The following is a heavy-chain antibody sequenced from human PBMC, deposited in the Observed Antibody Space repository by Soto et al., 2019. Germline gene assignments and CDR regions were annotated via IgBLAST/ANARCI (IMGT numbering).Heavy chain of an antibody. Sequence: QVQLVESGGGVVQPGRSLRLSCAASGFTFSSYGMHWVRQAPGKGLEWVAVIWNDGSNKHYADSVKGPVTISRDKSKSTRYRQMNGLSAEDTAVYYCAGARYYDFCSGYYVAPYYGMDFWGHGTTV. V-gene: IGHV3-33*01. CDR1: GFTFSSYG. CDR2: IWNDGSNK. D-gene: IGHD3-3*01. J-gene: IGHJ6*02. CDR3: AGARYYDFCSGYYVAPYYGMDF.